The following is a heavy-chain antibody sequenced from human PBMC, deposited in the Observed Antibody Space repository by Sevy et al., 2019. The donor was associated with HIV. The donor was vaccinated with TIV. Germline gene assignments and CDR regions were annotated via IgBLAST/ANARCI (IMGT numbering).Heavy chain of an antibody. Sequence: GGSLRLSCAASGFTFDDYTMHWVRQAPGKGLEWVSLISWDGGSTYYADSVKGRFTISRDNSKNSLYLQMNSLRTEDTAVDYCARDDAGIAARPHYYYYYGMDVWGQGTTVTVSS. CDR2: ISWDGGST. V-gene: IGHV3-43*01. J-gene: IGHJ6*02. CDR1: GFTFDDYT. CDR3: ARDDAGIAARPHYYYYYGMDV. D-gene: IGHD6-6*01.